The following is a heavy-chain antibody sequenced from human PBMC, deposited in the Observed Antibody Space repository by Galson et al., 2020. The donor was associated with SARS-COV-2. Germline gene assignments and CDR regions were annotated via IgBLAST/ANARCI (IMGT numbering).Heavy chain of an antibody. CDR1: GFTVGNNY. J-gene: IGHJ4*02. V-gene: IGHV3-66*04. CDR3: VRHQYNWNDAGLGY. D-gene: IGHD1-20*01. CDR2: IYSGGST. Sequence: QLGESLKISCTASGFTVGNNYMSWVRQVPGKGLEWVSVIYSGGSTYYADSVQGRFIISRDSSKNMLFLQMNSVRAGDTAVYFCVRHQYNWNDAGLGYWGQGTLVTVSS.